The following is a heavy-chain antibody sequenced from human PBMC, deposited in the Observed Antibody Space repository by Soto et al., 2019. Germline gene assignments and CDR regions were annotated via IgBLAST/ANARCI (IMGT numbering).Heavy chain of an antibody. D-gene: IGHD5-18*01. V-gene: IGHV3-23*01. CDR2: ISGSGGST. CDR1: GFTFSSYA. CDR3: AKDLSAMVVYYFDY. Sequence: GGSLRLSCAASGFTFSSYAMSWVRQAPGKGLEWVSAISGSGGSTYYADSVKGRFTISRDNSKNTLYLQMNSLRAEDTAVDYCAKDLSAMVVYYFDYWGQGTLVTVSS. J-gene: IGHJ4*02.